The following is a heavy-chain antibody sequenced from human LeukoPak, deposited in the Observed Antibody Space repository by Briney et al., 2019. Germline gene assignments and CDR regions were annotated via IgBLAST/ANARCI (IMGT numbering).Heavy chain of an antibody. CDR1: GYTFTGYY. Sequence: ASVKVSCKASGYTFTGYYMHWVRQAPGQGLEWMGWTNPNSGGTNYAQKFQGRVTMTRDMSTSTVYMELSSLRSEDTAVYYCARVGSYDNWFDPWGQGTLVTVSS. J-gene: IGHJ5*02. CDR3: ARVGSYDNWFDP. D-gene: IGHD1-26*01. V-gene: IGHV1-2*02. CDR2: TNPNSGGT.